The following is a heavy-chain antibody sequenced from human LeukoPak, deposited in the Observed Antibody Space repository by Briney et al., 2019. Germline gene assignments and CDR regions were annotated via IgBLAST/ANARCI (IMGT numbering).Heavy chain of an antibody. Sequence: GRSLRLSCAASGFTFDDYAMHWVRQAPGKGLEWVSGISWNSGSIGYADPVKGRFTISRDNAKNSLYLQMNSLRAEDMALYYCAKGGCSSTSCYFDYWGQGTLVTVSS. V-gene: IGHV3-9*03. D-gene: IGHD2-2*01. CDR3: AKGGCSSTSCYFDY. CDR2: ISWNSGSI. CDR1: GFTFDDYA. J-gene: IGHJ4*02.